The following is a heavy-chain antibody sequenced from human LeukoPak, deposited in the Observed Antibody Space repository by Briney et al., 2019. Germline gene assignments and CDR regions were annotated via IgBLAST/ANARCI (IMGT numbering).Heavy chain of an antibody. CDR3: ARGEDFERYYLAY. V-gene: IGHV4-59*01. D-gene: IGHD3-9*01. J-gene: IGHJ4*02. CDR2: IYYTGTT. CDR1: GGSISIYY. Sequence: PLETLSLTCSVSGGSISIYYWTWIRQIPGKGLEWIGYIYYTGTTNYNPLFESRATISVDTSKNQFSLKLTSVTAADTAVYFCARGEDFERYYLAYWGQGTLVTVSS.